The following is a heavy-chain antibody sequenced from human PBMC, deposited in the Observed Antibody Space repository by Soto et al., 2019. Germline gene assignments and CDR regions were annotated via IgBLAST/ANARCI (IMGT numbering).Heavy chain of an antibody. Sequence: SGPTLVNPTQTLTLTCTFSGFSLSTSGVGVGWIRQPPGKALEWLALIYWDDDKRYSPSLKSRLTITKDTSKNQVVLTMTNMDPVDTATYYCALTYYGSGSYYNVRWFDPWGQGTLVTVSS. J-gene: IGHJ5*02. V-gene: IGHV2-5*02. CDR1: GFSLSTSGVG. CDR3: ALTYYGSGSYYNVRWFDP. D-gene: IGHD3-10*01. CDR2: IYWDDDK.